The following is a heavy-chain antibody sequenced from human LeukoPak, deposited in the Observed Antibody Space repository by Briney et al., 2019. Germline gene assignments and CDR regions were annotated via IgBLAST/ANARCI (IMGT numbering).Heavy chain of an antibody. CDR1: GFAFGDYA. J-gene: IGHJ4*02. Sequence: GGSLTLSCTTSGFAFGDYAMSWVRQAPGKGLEWVAFIRSKRYGGTIEYAASVKGRFTISRDDSKSTAYLQMDSLRTEDTAVYYCARSIVVVTYYLDYWGQGTLVTVSS. CDR3: ARSIVVVTYYLDY. V-gene: IGHV3-49*04. D-gene: IGHD2-21*02. CDR2: IRSKRYGGTI.